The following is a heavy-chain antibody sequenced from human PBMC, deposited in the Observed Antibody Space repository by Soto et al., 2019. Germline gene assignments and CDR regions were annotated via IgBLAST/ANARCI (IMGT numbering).Heavy chain of an antibody. V-gene: IGHV2-5*02. CDR1: GFSLTTRGVG. Sequence: QITLKESGPTLVKPTQTLTLTCTFSGFSLTTRGVGVGWIRQPPGKALEWLALIYWDDDEGYSPSLKSRLTITKDTYKNQVVLTMPNMDPVDTATYYCAHRPRGYSYHFDYWGQGTLVTVSS. CDR3: AHRPRGYSYHFDY. J-gene: IGHJ4*02. CDR2: IYWDDDE. D-gene: IGHD5-18*01.